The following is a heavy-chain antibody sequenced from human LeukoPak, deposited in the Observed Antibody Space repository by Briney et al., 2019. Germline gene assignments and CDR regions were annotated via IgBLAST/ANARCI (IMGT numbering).Heavy chain of an antibody. J-gene: IGHJ4*02. V-gene: IGHV3-7*03. D-gene: IGHD6-13*01. CDR2: IKQDGSDK. Sequence: GGSLRLSCAASGFTFSRYWMSWVRQAPGKGLEWVANIKQDGSDKYYVDSVKGRFTISRGNAKNSLYLQMNSLRAEDTAVYYCAREGGIAAAGTNYWGQGTLVTVSS. CDR1: GFTFSRYW. CDR3: AREGGIAAAGTNY.